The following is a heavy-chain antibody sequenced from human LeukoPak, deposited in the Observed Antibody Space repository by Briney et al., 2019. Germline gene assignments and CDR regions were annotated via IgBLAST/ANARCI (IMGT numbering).Heavy chain of an antibody. D-gene: IGHD3-10*01. CDR3: ARSSGFGEFPYYYYYMDV. J-gene: IGHJ6*03. CDR2: ISVYRGNT. Sequence: ASVKVSCKASGYTFNSYAITWVRQAPGQGLEWMGWISVYRGNTNYAQNLQGRVTMTTDTSTNTAYMELRSLRSDDTAVYYCARSSGFGEFPYYYYYMDVWGKGTTVTISS. CDR1: GYTFNSYA. V-gene: IGHV1-18*01.